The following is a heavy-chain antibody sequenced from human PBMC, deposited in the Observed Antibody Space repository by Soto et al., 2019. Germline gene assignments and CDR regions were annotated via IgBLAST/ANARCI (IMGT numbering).Heavy chain of an antibody. V-gene: IGHV4-4*02. CDR2: IYHSGST. D-gene: IGHD2-21*02. J-gene: IGHJ4*02. CDR3: ARDTGDDSLDY. Sequence: SKTLSLTCAVSGGSISTSNWWSWVRQPPGKGLEWIGKIYHSGSTNYNPSLKSRVTISVDRSKNQFSLNLTSVTAADTAVYYCARDTGDDSLDYWGQGTLVTVSS. CDR1: GGSISTSNW.